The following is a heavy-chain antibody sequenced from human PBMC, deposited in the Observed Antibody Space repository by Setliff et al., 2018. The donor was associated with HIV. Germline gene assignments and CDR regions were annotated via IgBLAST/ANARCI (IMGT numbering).Heavy chain of an antibody. CDR2: IIPIFGTA. CDR3: ARGGSITMIVVVPWAFDI. CDR1: GGTFSSYA. V-gene: IGHV1-69*13. Sequence: ASVKVSCKASGGTFSSYATSWVRQAPGQGLEWMGGIIPIFGTANYAQKFQGRVTITADESTSTAYMELSSLRSEDTAVYYCARGGSITMIVVVPWAFDIWGQGTMVTVSS. D-gene: IGHD3-22*01. J-gene: IGHJ3*02.